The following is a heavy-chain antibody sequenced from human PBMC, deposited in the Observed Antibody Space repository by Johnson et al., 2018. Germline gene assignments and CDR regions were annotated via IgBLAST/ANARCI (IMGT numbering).Heavy chain of an antibody. D-gene: IGHD7-27*01. Sequence: VQLVQSGAEVKKPGESLKISCKASGYSFTTYWIGWLRQMPGKGLEWMGTMYPGNSDIRYSPSFQGQVTISADKSISTAYLQWSRLKPSATANYFGARHEGFTLGWAFDFWRQGPMVTVSS. CDR2: MYPGNSDI. V-gene: IGHV5-51*01. CDR3: ARHEGFTLGWAFDF. J-gene: IGHJ3*01. CDR1: GYSFTTYW.